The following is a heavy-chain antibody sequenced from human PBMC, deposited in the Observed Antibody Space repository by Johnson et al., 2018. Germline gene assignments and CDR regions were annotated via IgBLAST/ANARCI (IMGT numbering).Heavy chain of an antibody. J-gene: IGHJ3*02. CDR1: GFTFSNAW. CDR3: TTYYDILTGYPRGAFDI. Sequence: VQLQESGGGLVKPGGSLRLSCAASGFTFSNAWMSWVRQAPGKGLEWVGRIKSKTDGGTTDYAAPVKGRFTISRDDSKNTLYLQMNSRKTEATAVYYCTTYYDILTGYPRGAFDIWGQGTMVTVSS. D-gene: IGHD3-9*01. V-gene: IGHV3-15*01. CDR2: IKSKTDGGTT.